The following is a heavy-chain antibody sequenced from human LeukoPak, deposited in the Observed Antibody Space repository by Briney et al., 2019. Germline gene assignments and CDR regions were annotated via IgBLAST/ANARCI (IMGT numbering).Heavy chain of an antibody. Sequence: ASVKVSCKASRFTFTGYYMHWVRQAPGQGLEWMGWINPNSGGTNYAQKFQGRVTMTRDTSISTAYMELSRLRSDDTAVYYCARGSKWLLPPFDYWGQGTLVTVS. D-gene: IGHD3-22*01. CDR1: RFTFTGYY. CDR3: ARGSKWLLPPFDY. V-gene: IGHV1-2*02. J-gene: IGHJ4*02. CDR2: INPNSGGT.